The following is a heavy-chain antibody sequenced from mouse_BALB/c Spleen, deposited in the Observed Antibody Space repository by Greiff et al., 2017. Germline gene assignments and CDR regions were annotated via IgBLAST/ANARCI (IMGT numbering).Heavy chain of an antibody. CDR1: GFNIKDTY. J-gene: IGHJ3*01. V-gene: IGHV14-3*02. CDR2: IDPANGNT. CDR3: ARSADSSGYVGWFAY. D-gene: IGHD3-2*01. Sequence: VQLQQSGAELVKPGASVKLSCTASGFNIKDTYMHWVKQRPEQGLEWIGRIDPANGNTKYDPKFQGKATIPADTSSNTAYLQLSSLTSEDTAVYYCARSADSSGYVGWFAYWGQGTLVTVSA.